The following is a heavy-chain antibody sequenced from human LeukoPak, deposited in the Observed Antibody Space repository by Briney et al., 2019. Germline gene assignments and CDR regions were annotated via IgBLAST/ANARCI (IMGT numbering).Heavy chain of an antibody. CDR1: GVSISRFY. CDR3: VQTTGWPGFDY. CDR2: IYNGVPT. Sequence: SVTLSLTCTTSGVSISRFYWSWVRQPPGKGLEWIGNIYNGVPTFFNPSLKSRVTISVDTSKRQFSLQLASVTAADTAVYYCVQTTGWPGFDYWGQGILVTVSS. J-gene: IGHJ4*02. D-gene: IGHD6-19*01. V-gene: IGHV4-4*09.